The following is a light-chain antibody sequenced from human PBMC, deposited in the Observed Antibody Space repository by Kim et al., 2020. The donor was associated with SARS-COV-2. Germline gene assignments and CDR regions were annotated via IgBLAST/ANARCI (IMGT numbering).Light chain of an antibody. Sequence: SSGERATPASRANHSDSTDLAWYQQKAGQAPRLLIYGASTRATGIPARCSGSGSGTEFTLTISGLQSEDLAVYYCQQYKNWPPITFGQGTRLEIK. CDR3: QQYKNWPPIT. V-gene: IGKV3D-15*01. CDR2: GAS. J-gene: IGKJ5*01. CDR1: HSDSTD.